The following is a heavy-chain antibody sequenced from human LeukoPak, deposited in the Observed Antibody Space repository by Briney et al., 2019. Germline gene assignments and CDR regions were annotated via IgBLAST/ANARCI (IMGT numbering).Heavy chain of an antibody. D-gene: IGHD6-19*01. CDR2: IIPIFGTA. J-gene: IGHJ3*02. CDR3: ARILAVMAFDI. CDR1: VGTFSSYA. Sequence: TVKVSCKASVGTFSSYAISWVRQAPGQGLEWMGGIIPIFGTANYAQKFQGRVTITADESTSTAYMELSSLRSEDTAVYYCARILAVMAFDIWGQGTMVTVSS. V-gene: IGHV1-69*13.